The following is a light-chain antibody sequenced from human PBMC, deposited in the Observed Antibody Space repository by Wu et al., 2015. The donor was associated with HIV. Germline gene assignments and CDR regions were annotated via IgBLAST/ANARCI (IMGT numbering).Light chain of an antibody. J-gene: IGKJ2*03. V-gene: IGKV1-NL1*01. CDR3: LQHSGIPYS. Sequence: DIQMTQSPSSLSASVGDRVTITCRASQAIGSSLAWYQQRPGKVPELLVFGASRLESGVPSRFSADKSGTQYTLTISSLQAEDFATYYCLQHSGIPYSFGQGTRLDIK. CDR2: GAS. CDR1: QAIGSS.